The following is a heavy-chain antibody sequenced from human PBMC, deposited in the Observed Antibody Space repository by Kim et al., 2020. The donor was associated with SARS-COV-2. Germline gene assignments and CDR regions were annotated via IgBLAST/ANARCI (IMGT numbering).Heavy chain of an antibody. CDR2: IYYSGST. CDR1: GGSISSGGYY. D-gene: IGHD5-18*01. J-gene: IGHJ4*02. Sequence: SETLSLTCTVSGGSISSGGYYWSWIRQHPGKGLEWIGYIYYSGSTYYNPSLKSRVTISVDTSKNQFSLKLGSVTVADTAVYYCARGEWGYSYGLIDYWGQGTLVTVSS. V-gene: IGHV4-31*03. CDR3: ARGEWGYSYGLIDY.